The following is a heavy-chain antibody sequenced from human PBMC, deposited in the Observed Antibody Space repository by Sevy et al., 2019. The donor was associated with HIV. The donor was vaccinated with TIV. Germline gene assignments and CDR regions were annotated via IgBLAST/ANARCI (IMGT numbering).Heavy chain of an antibody. CDR2: ISYDGSNT. CDR3: ARDLARVTGTTTYYYYALDV. Sequence: GGSLRLSCAASGFTFSSYAMHWVRQAPGKGLEWVALISYDGSNTYYADSVKGRLTISRDNSKNTLYLQMNSLRTEDTAVYYCARDLARVTGTTTYYYYALDVWGQGTTVTVSS. J-gene: IGHJ6*02. V-gene: IGHV3-30*04. CDR1: GFTFSSYA. D-gene: IGHD1-7*01.